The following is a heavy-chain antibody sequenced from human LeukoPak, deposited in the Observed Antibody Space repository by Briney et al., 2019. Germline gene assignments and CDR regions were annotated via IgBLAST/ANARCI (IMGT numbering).Heavy chain of an antibody. D-gene: IGHD3-10*01. Sequence: PSETLSLTCTVSGGSLSSISYYWGWIRQPPGKGLGWIGSIYYSGSPYYNPSLKSRVTICVDSSKNQYSLKLSSVGVADAAVYYCSRQGLLWFRELSYFDYWGQGTLVTVSS. CDR2: IYYSGSP. J-gene: IGHJ4*02. V-gene: IGHV4-39*01. CDR1: GGSLSSISYY. CDR3: SRQGLLWFRELSYFDY.